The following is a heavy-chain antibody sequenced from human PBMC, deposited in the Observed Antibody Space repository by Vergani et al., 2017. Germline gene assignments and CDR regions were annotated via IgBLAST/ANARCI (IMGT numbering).Heavy chain of an antibody. CDR3: AIRDLGSFDD. V-gene: IGHV1-69*04. CDR2: IITILGIA. J-gene: IGHJ4*02. CDR1: GGTFSSYA. D-gene: IGHD3-10*01. Sequence: QVQLVQSGAVVKKPGSSVKVSCKASGGTFSSYAISWVRQAPGQGLEWMGRIITILGIANYAQKFQVRVTITADKSTSTAYMELSSLRSEDTAVYYCAIRDLGSFDDWGQGTLVTVSS.